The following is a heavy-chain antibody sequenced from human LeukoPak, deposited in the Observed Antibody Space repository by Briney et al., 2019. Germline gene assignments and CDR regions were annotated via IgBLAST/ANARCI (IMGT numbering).Heavy chain of an antibody. Sequence: GGSLRLSCAASGFTFSNFNMHWVRQAPGKGPEWVAFIMFDGSNTKYADSVKGRFTISRDNSKSTLSLQMNSLRAEDTAIYYCATYRQVLLPFESWGQGTLVTVSS. V-gene: IGHV3-30*02. J-gene: IGHJ4*02. D-gene: IGHD2-8*02. CDR3: ATYRQVLLPFES. CDR2: IMFDGSNT. CDR1: GFTFSNFN.